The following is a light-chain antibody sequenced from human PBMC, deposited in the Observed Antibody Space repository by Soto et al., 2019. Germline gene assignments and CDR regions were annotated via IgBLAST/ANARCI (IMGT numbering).Light chain of an antibody. V-gene: IGKV2-30*01. CDR1: QSLVSSDGNTF. CDR2: MVS. Sequence: DVVMTQSPLSLSVTLGQPASISCRSSQSLVSSDGNTFLTWFQQRPGQSPRGRIYMVSNRESGVPDRFSGSGSGTDFTLEISRVEAEDVGVYYCMQGTQWPWTFGQGTKVEIK. J-gene: IGKJ1*01. CDR3: MQGTQWPWT.